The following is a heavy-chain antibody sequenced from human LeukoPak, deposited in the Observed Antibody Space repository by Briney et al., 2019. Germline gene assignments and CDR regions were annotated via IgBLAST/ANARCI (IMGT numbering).Heavy chain of an antibody. Sequence: GGSLRLSCAASGFTVSSNYMSWVRQAPGKGLEWVSVIYSGGSTYYADSVKGRFTISRDNSKNTLYLQMNSLRAEDTAVYYCARGFRYCSSTSCYKDYMDVWGKGTTVTVSS. CDR3: ARGFRYCSSTSCYKDYMDV. V-gene: IGHV3-53*01. CDR1: GFTVSSNY. J-gene: IGHJ6*03. CDR2: IYSGGST. D-gene: IGHD2-2*02.